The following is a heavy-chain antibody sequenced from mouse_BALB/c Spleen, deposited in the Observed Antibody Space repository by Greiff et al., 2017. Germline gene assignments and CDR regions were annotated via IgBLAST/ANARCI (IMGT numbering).Heavy chain of an antibody. CDR3: NAYYRSAGFAY. V-gene: IGHV14-4*02. Sequence: VQLQQSGAELVRPGASVKLSCTASGFNIKDYYMHWVKQRPEQGLEWIGWIDPENGDTEYAPKFQGKATMTADTSSNTAYLHLSSLTSEDTAVYYCNAYYRSAGFAYWGQGTLGTVSA. CDR2: IDPENGDT. D-gene: IGHD2-14*01. J-gene: IGHJ3*01. CDR1: GFNIKDYY.